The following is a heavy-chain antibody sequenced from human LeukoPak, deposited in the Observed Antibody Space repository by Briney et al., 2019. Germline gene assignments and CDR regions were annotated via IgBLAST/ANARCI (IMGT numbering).Heavy chain of an antibody. V-gene: IGHV4-4*07. J-gene: IGHJ4*02. D-gene: IGHD6-19*01. CDR1: GGSISSYY. CDR2: IYTSGST. Sequence: SETLSLTCTVSGGSISSYYWSWIRQPAGKGLEWIGRIYTSGSTNYNPSLKSRVTMSVNTSKNQFSLKLSSVTAADTAVYYCARAARAVAGTSGVFDYWGQGTLVTVSS. CDR3: ARAARAVAGTSGVFDY.